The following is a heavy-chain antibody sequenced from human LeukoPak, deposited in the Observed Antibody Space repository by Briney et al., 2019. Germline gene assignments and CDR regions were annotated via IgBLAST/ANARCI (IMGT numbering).Heavy chain of an antibody. V-gene: IGHV4-4*07. Sequence: QASETLSLTCTVSGDSITSFNWAWIRQPAGKGLEWMGQIRASSGTNYNPSLKSRLTMSVDTSKRQISLNLASVTAADTAVYYCARDLHNLGWVDPWARESWSSSHQ. CDR3: ARDLHNLGWVDP. CDR2: IRASSGT. CDR1: GDSITSFN. J-gene: IGHJ5*02.